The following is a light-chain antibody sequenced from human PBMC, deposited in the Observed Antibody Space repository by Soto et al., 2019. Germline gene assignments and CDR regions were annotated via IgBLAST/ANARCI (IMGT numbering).Light chain of an antibody. V-gene: IGLV2-23*01. J-gene: IGLJ1*01. CDR2: EGS. CDR1: SSDVGSYNL. Sequence: QSVLTQPASVSGSPGQSITISCTGTSSDVGSYNLVSWYQQHPGKAPKLMIYEGSKRPSGVSNRFSGSKSGNTASLTISGLQAEDEADYYCCSYAGRPYVFGTGTKGTVL. CDR3: CSYAGRPYV.